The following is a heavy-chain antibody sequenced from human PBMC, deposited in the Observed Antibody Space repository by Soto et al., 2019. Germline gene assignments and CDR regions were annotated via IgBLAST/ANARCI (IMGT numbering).Heavy chain of an antibody. Sequence: EVQLLESGGGLVQPGGSLRLSCAASGFTFSSYAMSWVRQAPGKGLEWVSAISGSGGSTYYADSVKGRFTISRGNSKNTLYLQMNSLRAEDTAVYYCAKDLVNYGSGSYYFDYWGQGTLVTVSS. CDR3: AKDLVNYGSGSYYFDY. J-gene: IGHJ4*02. CDR2: ISGSGGST. V-gene: IGHV3-23*01. D-gene: IGHD3-10*01. CDR1: GFTFSSYA.